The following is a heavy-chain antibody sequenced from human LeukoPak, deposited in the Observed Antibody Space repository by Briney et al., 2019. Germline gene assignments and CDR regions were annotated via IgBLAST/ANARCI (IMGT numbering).Heavy chain of an antibody. CDR3: ARGGGVLRFLEWPRPFDY. D-gene: IGHD3-3*01. Sequence: SETLSLTCAVYGGSFSGYYWSWIRQPPGKGLEWIGEINHSGSTNYNPSLKSRVTISVDTSKNQFSLKLSSVTAADTAVYYCARGGGVLRFLEWPRPFDYWGQGTLVTVSS. J-gene: IGHJ4*02. V-gene: IGHV4-34*01. CDR1: GGSFSGYY. CDR2: INHSGST.